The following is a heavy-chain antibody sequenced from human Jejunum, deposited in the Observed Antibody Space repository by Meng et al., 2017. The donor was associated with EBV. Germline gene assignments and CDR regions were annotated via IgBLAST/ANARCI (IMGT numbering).Heavy chain of an antibody. CDR2: IKSKIDGGTT. V-gene: IGHV3-15*01. CDR3: TTNPSQWDH. J-gene: IGHJ4*02. CDR1: GFTFSKAW. D-gene: IGHD6-19*01. Sequence: LVGAGGGLVAPGGSLRLSCALYGFTFSKAWMSWFRKAPGKGTEWVARIKSKIDGGTTDYATAVKGRFTISRDDSKNTLYLQMNSLRTEDTALYYCTTNPSQWDHWGQGTLVTVSS.